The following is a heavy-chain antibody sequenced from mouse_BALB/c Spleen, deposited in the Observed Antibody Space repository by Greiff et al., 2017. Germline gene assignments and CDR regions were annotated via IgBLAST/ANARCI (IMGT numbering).Heavy chain of an antibody. CDR2: ISSGGST. V-gene: IGHV5-6-5*01. D-gene: IGHD2-4*01. J-gene: IGHJ1*01. CDR3: AREGYDYDWYFDV. Sequence: VQRVESGGGLVKPGGSLKLSCAASGFTFSSYAMSWVRQTPEKRLEWVASISSGGSTYYPDSVKGRFTISRDNARNILYLQMSSLRSEDTAMYYCAREGYDYDWYFDVWGAGTTVTVSS. CDR1: GFTFSSYA.